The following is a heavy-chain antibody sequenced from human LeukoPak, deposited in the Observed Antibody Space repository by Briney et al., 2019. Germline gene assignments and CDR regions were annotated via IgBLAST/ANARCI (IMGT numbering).Heavy chain of an antibody. Sequence: GGSLRLSCAASGFTFSSYEMNWVRQAPGKGLEWVANIKQDGSEKYYVDSVKGRFTISRDNAKNSLYLQMNSLRAEDTAVYYCARDVIEDYWGQGTLVTVSS. V-gene: IGHV3-7*01. CDR3: ARDVIEDY. D-gene: IGHD2/OR15-2a*01. CDR2: IKQDGSEK. J-gene: IGHJ4*02. CDR1: GFTFSSYE.